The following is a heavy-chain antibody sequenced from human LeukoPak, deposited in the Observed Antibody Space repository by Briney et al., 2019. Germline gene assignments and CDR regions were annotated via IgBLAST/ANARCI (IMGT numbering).Heavy chain of an antibody. CDR1: GGSISGGGYY. D-gene: IGHD3-16*01. Sequence: SETLSLTCTVSGGSISGGGYYWSWIRQHPGKGLEWIGYIFYSGSTYYNPSLKSRVTISVDTSKNQFSLKLSSVTAADTAVYYCARAMIKGEYYFDYWGQGTLDTVSS. CDR3: ARAMIKGEYYFDY. V-gene: IGHV4-31*03. J-gene: IGHJ4*02. CDR2: IFYSGST.